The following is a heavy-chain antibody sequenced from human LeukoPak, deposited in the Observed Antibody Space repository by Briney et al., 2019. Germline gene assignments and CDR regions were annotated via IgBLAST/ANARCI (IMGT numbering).Heavy chain of an antibody. CDR3: ARDSSGTSDSSGYYPNYFDY. CDR1: GGTFSSYA. Sequence: ASVKVSCKASGGTFSSYAISWVRQAPGQGLEWMGGIIPIFGTANYAQKFQGRVTITADESTSTAYMELSSLRSEDTAVYYCARDSSGTSDSSGYYPNYFDYWGQGTLVTVSS. V-gene: IGHV1-69*13. CDR2: IIPIFGTA. D-gene: IGHD3-22*01. J-gene: IGHJ4*02.